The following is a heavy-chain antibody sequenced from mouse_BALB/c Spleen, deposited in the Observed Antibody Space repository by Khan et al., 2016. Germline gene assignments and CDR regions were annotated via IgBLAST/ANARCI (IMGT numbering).Heavy chain of an antibody. CDR2: IRSKSNNFAT. V-gene: IGHV10-1*02. J-gene: IGHJ4*01. Sequence: EVQLVESGGGLVQPKGSLKLSCAASGFTFKTYAMNWVRQAPGKGLEWIARIRSKSNNFATYYADSVTDRFTISRDDSQNSISLQMNTWQTEDTAMYYCVRDAYYPYALDYWVQGTSVTVSS. CDR3: VRDAYYPYALDY. D-gene: IGHD1-1*01. CDR1: GFTFKTYA.